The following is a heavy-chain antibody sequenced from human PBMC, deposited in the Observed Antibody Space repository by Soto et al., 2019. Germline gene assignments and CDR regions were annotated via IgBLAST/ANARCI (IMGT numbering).Heavy chain of an antibody. J-gene: IGHJ4*02. D-gene: IGHD3-10*01. Sequence: HPGGSLRLSCAASGFSFRGYWMHWVRQAPGEGLVWVSRVNTDGSDTLYADSVKGRFTISRDNTKDTLYLQINSLRVEDTAVYYCVRAAARGDNWGQGTPVTVSS. CDR1: GFSFRGYW. V-gene: IGHV3-74*01. CDR2: VNTDGSDT. CDR3: VRAAARGDN.